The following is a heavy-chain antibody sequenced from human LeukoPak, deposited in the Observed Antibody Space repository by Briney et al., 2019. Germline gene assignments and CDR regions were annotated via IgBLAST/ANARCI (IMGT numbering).Heavy chain of an antibody. CDR3: ARDHVVVVAATPTSNYYYYYMDV. J-gene: IGHJ6*03. CDR1: GYTFTGYY. V-gene: IGHV1-2*02. Sequence: GASVKVSCKTSGYTFTGYYMHWVRQAPGQGLEWMGCINPNSGGTNYAQKFKGRVTMTRDTSISTAYMELSRLRSDDTAVYYCARDHVVVVAATPTSNYYYYYMDVWGKGTTVTVSS. D-gene: IGHD2-15*01. CDR2: INPNSGGT.